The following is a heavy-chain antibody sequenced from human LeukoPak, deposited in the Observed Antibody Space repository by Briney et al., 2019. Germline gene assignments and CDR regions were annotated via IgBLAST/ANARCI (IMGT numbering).Heavy chain of an antibody. Sequence: PGGSLRLSCEASGFPFSSYGMHWVRQAPGKGLEWVSSISSSSSYIYYADSVKGRFTISRDNAKNSLYLQMNSLRAEDTAVYYCARERGNWNYGNDAFDIWGQGTMVTVSS. CDR1: GFPFSSYG. CDR3: ARERGNWNYGNDAFDI. D-gene: IGHD1-7*01. CDR2: ISSSSSYI. V-gene: IGHV3-21*01. J-gene: IGHJ3*02.